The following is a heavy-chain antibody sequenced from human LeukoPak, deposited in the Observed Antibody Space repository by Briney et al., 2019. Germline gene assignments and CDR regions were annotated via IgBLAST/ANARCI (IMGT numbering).Heavy chain of an antibody. V-gene: IGHV3-64*01. Sequence: GGSLRLSCAASGFTFSSYAMHWVRQAPGKGLEYVSAISSNGGSTYYANSVKGRFTISRDNSKNTLYLQMGSLRAEDMAVYYCASRTAMSPYDYYYMDVWGKGTTVTVSS. CDR2: ISSNGGST. CDR1: GFTFSSYA. J-gene: IGHJ6*03. CDR3: ASRTAMSPYDYYYMDV. D-gene: IGHD5-18*01.